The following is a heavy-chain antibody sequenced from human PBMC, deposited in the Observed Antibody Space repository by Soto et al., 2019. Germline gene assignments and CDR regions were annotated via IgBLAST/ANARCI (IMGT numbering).Heavy chain of an antibody. Sequence: SETLSLTCPFSGFSIRSGGYYWSWLRQHPGKGLEWIGYIYYSGSTYYNPSLKSRVTISVDTSKNQFSLKLSSVTAADTAVYYCARWPQLEPRFDYWGQGTLVTVSS. CDR2: IYYSGST. J-gene: IGHJ4*02. V-gene: IGHV4-31*03. D-gene: IGHD1-1*01. CDR3: ARWPQLEPRFDY. CDR1: GFSIRSGGYY.